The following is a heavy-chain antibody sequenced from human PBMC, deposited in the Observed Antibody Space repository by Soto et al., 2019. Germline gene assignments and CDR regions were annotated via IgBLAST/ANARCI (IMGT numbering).Heavy chain of an antibody. Sequence: QVQLVESGGGVVQPGRSLRLSCAASGFTFSSYGMHWVRQAPGKGLEWVAVIWYDGSNKYYADSVKGRFTISRDNSKNTLYLQMNSRRAEDTAVYYCARSNSGSRYYYYYGMDVWGQGTTVTVSS. V-gene: IGHV3-33*01. CDR1: GFTFSSYG. CDR3: ARSNSGSRYYYYYGMDV. CDR2: IWYDGSNK. J-gene: IGHJ6*02. D-gene: IGHD3-10*01.